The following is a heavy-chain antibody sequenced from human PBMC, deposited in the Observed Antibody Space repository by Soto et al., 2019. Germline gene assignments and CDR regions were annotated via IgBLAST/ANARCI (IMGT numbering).Heavy chain of an antibody. V-gene: IGHV3-23*01. CDR2: ISGGAGDT. CDR1: GFAFSNYA. Sequence: GGSLRLSCAASGFAFSNYAMNWVRQAPGKGLEWVSAISGGAGDTYYADSVKGRFTISRDNSKNRLFLQMKSLRAEDTAIYYCAKSSRITLVRGVTDYWGQGTLVTVSS. D-gene: IGHD3-10*01. CDR3: AKSSRITLVRGVTDY. J-gene: IGHJ4*02.